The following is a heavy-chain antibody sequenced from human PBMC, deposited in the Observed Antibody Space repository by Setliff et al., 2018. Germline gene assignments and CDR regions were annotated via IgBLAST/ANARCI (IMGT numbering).Heavy chain of an antibody. CDR1: GGSISSSNW. D-gene: IGHD3-3*01. J-gene: IGHJ6*03. V-gene: IGHV4-4*02. CDR3: ARMSGFLYMDV. CDR2: INHSGST. Sequence: SETLSLTCNVSGGSISSSNWWSWVRQPPGKGLEWIGEINHSGSTNYNPSLKSRVTISVDASKSQFFLKLNSVTAADTAVYYCARMSGFLYMDVWGKGTPVTVSS.